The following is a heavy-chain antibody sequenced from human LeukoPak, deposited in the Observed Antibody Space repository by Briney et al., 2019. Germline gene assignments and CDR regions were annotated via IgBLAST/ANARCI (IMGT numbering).Heavy chain of an antibody. D-gene: IGHD3-16*01. J-gene: IGHJ4*02. CDR3: ARDGGGYHFDY. Sequence: PSETLSLTCTVSGGSISSSSYYWGWIRQPPGKGLEWIGSIYYSGSTYYNPSLKSRVTISVDTSKNQFSLKLSSVTAADTAVYYCARDGGGYHFDYWGQGTLVTVSS. V-gene: IGHV4-39*02. CDR1: GGSISSSSYY. CDR2: IYYSGST.